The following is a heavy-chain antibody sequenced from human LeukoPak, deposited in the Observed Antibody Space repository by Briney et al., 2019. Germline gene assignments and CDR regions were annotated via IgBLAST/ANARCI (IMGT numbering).Heavy chain of an antibody. D-gene: IGHD3-10*01. J-gene: IGHJ4*02. Sequence: GGSLRLSCTASGFTFGDYAGTWVRQAPGKGLEWVANINQDGTEKYYVDSVKGRFTISRDNAQNSLYLQMNSLRVEDTAVYYCAKVAKYYYGSETYYFFEHWGQGTPVTASS. CDR3: AKVAKYYYGSETYYFFEH. CDR2: INQDGTEK. V-gene: IGHV3-7*01. CDR1: GFTFGDYA.